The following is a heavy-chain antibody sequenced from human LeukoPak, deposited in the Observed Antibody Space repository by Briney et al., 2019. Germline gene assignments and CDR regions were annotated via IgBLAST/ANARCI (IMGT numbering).Heavy chain of an antibody. CDR1: GGSISSSSYY. D-gene: IGHD6-13*01. V-gene: IGHV4-39*01. CDR2: IYYSGNT. CDR3: ARLGSSSWYYFDY. Sequence: SSETLSLTCTVSGGSISSSSYYWGWIRQPPGKGLEWIGSIYYSGNTYYNPSLKSRVTISVDTSKNQFSLKPSSVTAADTAVYYCARLGSSSWYYFDYWGQGTLVTVSS. J-gene: IGHJ4*02.